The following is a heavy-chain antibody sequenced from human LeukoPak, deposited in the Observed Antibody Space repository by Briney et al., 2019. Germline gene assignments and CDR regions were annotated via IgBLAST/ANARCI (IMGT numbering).Heavy chain of an antibody. CDR2: VSFDGDNK. J-gene: IGHJ4*02. CDR1: GFTFSSYA. V-gene: IGHV3-30-3*01. D-gene: IGHD3/OR15-3a*01. CDR3: ARDWTLNY. Sequence: GRSLRLSCAASGFTFSSYAVHWVRQAPGKGLEWVAVVSFDGDNKYYADSVKDRFTISRDNSQNTLYLQLNSLRAEDTAVYYCARDWTLNYWGQGTLVTVSS.